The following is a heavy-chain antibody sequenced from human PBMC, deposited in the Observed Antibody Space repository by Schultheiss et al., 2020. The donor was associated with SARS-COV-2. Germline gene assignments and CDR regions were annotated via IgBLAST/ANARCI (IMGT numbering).Heavy chain of an antibody. V-gene: IGHV3-23*01. CDR3: ARAPTHYYYYMDV. CDR2: ISGSGENT. J-gene: IGHJ6*03. Sequence: GGSLRLSCAMSGFTFSNYSMTWVRQAPEKGLEWVSSISGSGENTYYADSLRGRFTISRDNAKNSLYLQMNSLRAEDTAVYYCARAPTHYYYYMDVWGKGTTVTVSS. CDR1: GFTFSNYS.